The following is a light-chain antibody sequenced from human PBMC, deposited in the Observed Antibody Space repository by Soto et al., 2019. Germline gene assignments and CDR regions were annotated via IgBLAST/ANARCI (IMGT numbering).Light chain of an antibody. J-gene: IGLJ7*01. CDR2: AYT. CDR3: QSFDSSLSAWV. CDR1: SSNIGAGYD. V-gene: IGLV1-40*01. Sequence: QSVLTQPPSLSGAPGQRVTISCTGSSSNIGAGYDVHWYQQLLGTVPKLLIYAYTNRPSGVPDRFSGSKSDTSASLAITGLQAEDEAEYYCQSFDSSLSAWVFGGGTQLTVL.